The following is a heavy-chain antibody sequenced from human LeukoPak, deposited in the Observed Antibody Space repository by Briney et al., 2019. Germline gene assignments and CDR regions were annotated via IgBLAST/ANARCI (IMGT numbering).Heavy chain of an antibody. D-gene: IGHD2-2*01. Sequence: PGGSLRLSCAASGFTFSSYWMTWVRQAPGKGLEWVASIKQDGSEKYYVDSVKGRFTISRDNAENSLYLQMNSLRAEDTAVYYCARALGYQVLPGYFYYMDVWGKGTTVTVSS. V-gene: IGHV3-7*01. CDR3: ARALGYQVLPGYFYYMDV. CDR2: IKQDGSEK. J-gene: IGHJ6*03. CDR1: GFTFSSYW.